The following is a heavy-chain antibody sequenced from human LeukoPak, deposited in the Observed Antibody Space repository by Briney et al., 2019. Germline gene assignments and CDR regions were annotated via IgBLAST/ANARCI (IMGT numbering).Heavy chain of an antibody. V-gene: IGHV3-74*01. CDR2: FNSDGRGT. CDR3: VRGQREYYHYYMDV. CDR1: GFTFSSHW. Sequence: PGGSLRLSCAASGFTFSSHWMHWVRQAPGKGLVWVSRFNSDGRGTTYADFVKGRFTISRDNANNRLYLQMDSLRVEDTAVYYCVRGQREYYHYYMDVWGQGTTVTVS. J-gene: IGHJ6*03. D-gene: IGHD2/OR15-2a*01.